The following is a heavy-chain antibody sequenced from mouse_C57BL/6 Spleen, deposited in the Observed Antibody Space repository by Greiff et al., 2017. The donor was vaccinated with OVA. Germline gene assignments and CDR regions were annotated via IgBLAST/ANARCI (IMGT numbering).Heavy chain of an antibody. Sequence: VQLQQPGAELVKPGASVKMSCKASGYTFTSYWITWVKQRPGQGLEWIGDIYPGSGSTNYNEKFKSKATLTVDTSSSTAYMQLSSLTSEDSAVYYCARGVDYGSSSYYFDYWGQGTTLTVSS. D-gene: IGHD1-1*01. V-gene: IGHV1-55*01. CDR1: GYTFTSYW. CDR3: ARGVDYGSSSYYFDY. CDR2: IYPGSGST. J-gene: IGHJ2*01.